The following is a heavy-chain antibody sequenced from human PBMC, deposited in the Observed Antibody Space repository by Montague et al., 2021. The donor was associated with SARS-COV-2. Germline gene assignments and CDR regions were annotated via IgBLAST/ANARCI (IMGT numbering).Heavy chain of an antibody. Sequence: SETLSLTCSFSGGSISTGSYYWGWIRQPPRKGLEWIGSIYYSGDTYYNPSLKSRVTIFVDTSKNQFSLRLSSVTAADTAVYYCVRGGDYTDYGRVDYWGQGTLVIVSS. CDR2: IYYSGDT. CDR3: VRGGDYTDYGRVDY. V-gene: IGHV4-39*01. CDR1: GGSISTGSYY. D-gene: IGHD4-11*01. J-gene: IGHJ4*02.